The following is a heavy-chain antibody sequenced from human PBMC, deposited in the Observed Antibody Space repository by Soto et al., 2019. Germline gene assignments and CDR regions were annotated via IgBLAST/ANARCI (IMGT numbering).Heavy chain of an antibody. Sequence: ASVKVSCKASGYTFTGYYMHWVRQAPGQGLEWMGWINPNSGGTNYAQKFQGRVTMTRDTSISTAYMELSRLRSDDTAVYYCARSTRRSSPPFDYWGQGTLVTVSS. J-gene: IGHJ4*02. D-gene: IGHD6-6*01. CDR2: INPNSGGT. CDR1: GYTFTGYY. V-gene: IGHV1-2*02. CDR3: ARSTRRSSPPFDY.